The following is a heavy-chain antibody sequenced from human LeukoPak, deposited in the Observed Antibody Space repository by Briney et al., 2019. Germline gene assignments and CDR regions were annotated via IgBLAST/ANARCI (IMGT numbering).Heavy chain of an antibody. J-gene: IGHJ4*02. V-gene: IGHV3-66*01. CDR2: IYSGGST. CDR3: ARDLSSYYYDSSGFSPIDY. Sequence: GGSLRLSCAASEFSVGSNYMTWVRQAPGKGLEWVSLIYSGGSTYYADSVKGRFTISRDNSKNTLYLQMNSLRAEDTAVYYCARDLSSYYYDSSGFSPIDYWGQGTLVTVSS. D-gene: IGHD3-22*01. CDR1: EFSVGSNY.